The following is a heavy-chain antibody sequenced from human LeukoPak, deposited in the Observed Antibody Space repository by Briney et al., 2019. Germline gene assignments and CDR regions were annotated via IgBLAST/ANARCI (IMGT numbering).Heavy chain of an antibody. CDR1: GFNFRDHW. CDR2: IKTDGSET. CDR3: VKNNGCFRFAQ. Sequence: GGSLRLSCAVSGFNFRDHWMDWVRQAPGKGLEWVGHIKTDGSETYYVDSLKGRFSISRDNTNNALYLQMNSLRVEDTAAYYWVKNNGCFRFAQWGKGRLVTFSS. V-gene: IGHV3-7*03. D-gene: IGHD1-14*01. J-gene: IGHJ4*02.